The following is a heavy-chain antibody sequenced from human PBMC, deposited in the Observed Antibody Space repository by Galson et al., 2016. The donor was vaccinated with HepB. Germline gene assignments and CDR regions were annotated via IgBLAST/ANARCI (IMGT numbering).Heavy chain of an antibody. CDR1: GFTFSSYG. Sequence: SLRLSCAASGFTFSSYGMHWVRQAPGKGLEWVAVIWYDGSNKYYADSVKGRFTISRDNSKNTLYLQMNSLRAEDTAVYHCARGSRMGRRDAFDIWGQGTMVTVSS. V-gene: IGHV3-33*01. J-gene: IGHJ3*02. CDR3: ARGSRMGRRDAFDI. D-gene: IGHD2-8*01. CDR2: IWYDGSNK.